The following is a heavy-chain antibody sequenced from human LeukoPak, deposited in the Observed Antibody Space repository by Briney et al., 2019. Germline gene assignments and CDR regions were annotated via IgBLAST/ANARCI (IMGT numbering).Heavy chain of an antibody. Sequence: ASVKVSCKASGYTFTSYYMHWVRQAPGQGLEWMGWISAYNGNTNYAQKLQGRVTMTTDTSTSTAYMELRSLRSDDTAVYYCARDTYFGGLRWGDYWGQGTLVTVSS. CDR2: ISAYNGNT. J-gene: IGHJ4*02. CDR1: GYTFTSYY. D-gene: IGHD4-23*01. V-gene: IGHV1-18*04. CDR3: ARDTYFGGLRWGDY.